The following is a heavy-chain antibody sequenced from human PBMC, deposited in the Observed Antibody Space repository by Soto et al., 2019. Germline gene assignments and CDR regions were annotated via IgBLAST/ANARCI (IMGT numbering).Heavy chain of an antibody. J-gene: IGHJ4*02. CDR2: ISAYNGNT. Sequence: QVQLVQSGAEVKKPGASVKVSCKASGYTFTNFGISWVRQAPGQGHEWMGWISAYNGNTNYAQNSQGRVTMTTDTSSSTADMELRSPRSDDTAEYSWARGRTPIDYWGQGTLVTVSS. D-gene: IGHD2-15*01. CDR3: ARGRTPIDY. CDR1: GYTFTNFG. V-gene: IGHV1-18*01.